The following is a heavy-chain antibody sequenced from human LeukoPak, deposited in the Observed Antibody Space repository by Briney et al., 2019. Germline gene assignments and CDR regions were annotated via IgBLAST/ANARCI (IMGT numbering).Heavy chain of an antibody. V-gene: IGHV3-48*02. CDR1: GFTFSSYS. Sequence: GGSLRLSCAASGFTFSSYSMNWVRQAPGKGLEWVSYISSSSSTIYYADSVKGRFTISRDNAKNSLYLQMNSLRDEDTAVYYCARARLTGYYYYYGMDVWGQGTTVTVSS. CDR3: ARARLTGYYYYYGMDV. D-gene: IGHD3-9*01. J-gene: IGHJ6*02. CDR2: ISSSSSTI.